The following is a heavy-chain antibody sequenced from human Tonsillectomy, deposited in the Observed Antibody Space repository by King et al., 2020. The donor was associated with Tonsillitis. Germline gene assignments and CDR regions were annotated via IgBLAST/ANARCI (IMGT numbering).Heavy chain of an antibody. J-gene: IGHJ4*02. CDR2: IYPGDSDT. CDR1: GYSFTSYW. V-gene: IGHV5-51*01. Sequence: LQLVQSGAEVKKPGESLKISCKGSGYSFTSYWIGWVRQMPGKGLEWMGIIYPGDSDTRYSPSFQGQVTISADKSISTAYLQWGSLKASDTAMYYCARQLGHSARQAGTGTDFWGQRTLVTVSS. D-gene: IGHD1-26*01. CDR3: ARQLGHSARQAGTGTDF.